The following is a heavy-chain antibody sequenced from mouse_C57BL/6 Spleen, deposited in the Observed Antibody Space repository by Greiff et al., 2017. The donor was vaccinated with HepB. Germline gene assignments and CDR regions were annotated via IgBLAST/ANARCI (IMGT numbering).Heavy chain of an antibody. CDR3: ARGLITTVVADWYFDV. J-gene: IGHJ1*03. D-gene: IGHD1-1*01. V-gene: IGHV5-4*03. CDR2: ISDGGSYT. CDR1: GFTFSSYA. Sequence: EVMLVESGGGLVKPGGSLKLSCAASGFTFSSYAMSWVRQTPEKRLEWVATISDGGSYTYYPDNVKGRFTISRDNAKNNLYLQMSHLKSEDTAMYYCARGLITTVVADWYFDVWGTGTTVTVSS.